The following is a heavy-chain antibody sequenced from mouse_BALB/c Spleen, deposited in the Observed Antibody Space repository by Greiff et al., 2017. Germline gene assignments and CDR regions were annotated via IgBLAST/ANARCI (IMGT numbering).Heavy chain of an antibody. Sequence: VQLQQSGAELARPGASVKMSCKASGYTFTSYTMHWVKQRPGQGLEWIGYINLSSGYTNYNQKFKDKATLTAAKSSSTAYMQLSSLTSEDSAVYYCARGGLLRFDYWGQGTTLTVSS. CDR2: INLSSGYT. J-gene: IGHJ2*01. V-gene: IGHV1-4*01. D-gene: IGHD2-3*01. CDR1: GYTFTSYT. CDR3: ARGGLLRFDY.